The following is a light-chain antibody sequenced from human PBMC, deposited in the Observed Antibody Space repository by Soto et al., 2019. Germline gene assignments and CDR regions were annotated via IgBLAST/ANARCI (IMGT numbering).Light chain of an antibody. Sequence: DIVMTQSPDSLAVSLGERATINCKSSQPVLNSSNNKNYLAWYQQKPGQPPQLLIYWASTRESGVPDRFSGRGSETDFTLPISSLQAEDVSVYYCQQFHVSPWTFGQGTKVEIK. CDR3: QQFHVSPWT. CDR2: WAS. V-gene: IGKV4-1*01. J-gene: IGKJ1*01. CDR1: QPVLNSSNNKNY.